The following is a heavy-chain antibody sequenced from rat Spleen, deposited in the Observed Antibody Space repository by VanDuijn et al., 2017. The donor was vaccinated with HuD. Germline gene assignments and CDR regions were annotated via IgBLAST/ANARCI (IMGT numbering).Heavy chain of an antibody. CDR1: GFTFNDCY. CDR3: TRAMYTTDYYFAKGYYVMDA. V-gene: IGHV5-20*01. Sequence: EVQLVESGGGLVQPGRSLKLSCVASGFTFNDCYMAWIRQAPKKGLEWVASISSGGGSIYYPDSVKGRFTISRDPAQNILYLQMNILRSEDTATYYCTRAMYTTDYYFAKGYYVMDAWGQGASVTVSS. D-gene: IGHD1-6*01. CDR2: ISSGGGSI. J-gene: IGHJ4*01.